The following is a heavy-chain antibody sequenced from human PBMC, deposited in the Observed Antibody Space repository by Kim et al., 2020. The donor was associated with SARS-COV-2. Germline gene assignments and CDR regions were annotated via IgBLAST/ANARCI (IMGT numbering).Heavy chain of an antibody. V-gene: IGHV4-59*01. CDR1: GGSISSYY. Sequence: SETLSLTCTVSGGSISSYYWSWIRQPPGKGLEWIGYIYYSGSTNYNPSLKSRVTISVDTSKNQFSLKLSSVTAADTAVYYCARGNDYYDSSGYYYSYWYFDLWGRGTLVTVSS. CDR2: IYYSGST. J-gene: IGHJ2*01. D-gene: IGHD3-22*01. CDR3: ARGNDYYDSSGYYYSYWYFDL.